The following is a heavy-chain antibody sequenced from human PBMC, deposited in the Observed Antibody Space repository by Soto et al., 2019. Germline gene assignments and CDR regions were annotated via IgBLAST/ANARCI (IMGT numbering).Heavy chain of an antibody. CDR3: TAAYSYSSSVYFVP. CDR2: IKSKADGGTI. D-gene: IGHD6-19*01. J-gene: IGHJ4*02. CDR1: GFTFSKAW. V-gene: IGHV3-15*01. Sequence: EVQLVESGGGLVKPGGSLRLSCAASGFTFSKAWMTWVSQAPGKGLEWIGRIKSKADGGTIDYAAPVKGRFSISRDDSENSLYLQMNSLKTEDTAVYSCTAAYSYSSSVYFVPWGQGALVTVSS.